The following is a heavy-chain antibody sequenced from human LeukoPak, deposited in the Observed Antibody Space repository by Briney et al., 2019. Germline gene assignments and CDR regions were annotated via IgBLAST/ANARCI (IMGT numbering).Heavy chain of an antibody. Sequence: GGSLRLSCAASGFTFDDYAMHWVRQAPGKGLEWVSLISGDGGSTYYADSVKGRFIISRDNSKNSLYLQMNSLRTEDTALYYCAKDIAAAGRHYYYYYGMDVWGQGTTVTVSS. CDR1: GFTFDDYA. CDR2: ISGDGGST. J-gene: IGHJ6*02. D-gene: IGHD6-13*01. CDR3: AKDIAAAGRHYYYYYGMDV. V-gene: IGHV3-43*02.